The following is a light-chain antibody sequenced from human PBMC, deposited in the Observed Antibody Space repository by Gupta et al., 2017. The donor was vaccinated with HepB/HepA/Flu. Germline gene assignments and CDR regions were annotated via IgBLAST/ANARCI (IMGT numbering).Light chain of an antibody. CDR1: SNDVGAYTY. V-gene: IGLV2-14*03. CDR3: NSYTSSSTLDYV. CDR2: DVS. J-gene: IGLJ1*01. Sequence: QSALTQPASVSGSPGQSITIPCTGTSNDVGAYTYVSWYQQHPGKAPKLMIYDVSNRPSGVSNRFSGSKSGNTASLTISGLQADDEADYYCNSYTSSSTLDYVFGTGTKVTVL.